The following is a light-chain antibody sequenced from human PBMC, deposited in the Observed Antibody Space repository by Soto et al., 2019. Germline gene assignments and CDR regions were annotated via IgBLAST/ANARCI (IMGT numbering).Light chain of an antibody. J-gene: IGKJ5*01. CDR1: EDISTW. CDR2: AAS. Sequence: DIQLTQSPSSVSASVGDRVTITCRSSEDISTWLAWYQQKPGKAPKLLIYAASSLQSGVPSGFSGSGSGTDFTPTISSLQPEDFATYYCQHADSFPLITFGQGTRLEIK. CDR3: QHADSFPLIT. V-gene: IGKV1-12*01.